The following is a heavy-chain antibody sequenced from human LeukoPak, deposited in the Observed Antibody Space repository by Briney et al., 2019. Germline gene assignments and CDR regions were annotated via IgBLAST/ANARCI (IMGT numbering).Heavy chain of an antibody. CDR2: ISSSSSYI. Sequence: GGSLRLSCTVSGFTVSSNSMSWVRQAPGKGLEWVSSISSSSSYIYYADSVKGRFTISRDNAKNSLYLQMNSLRAEDTAVYYCGAYCSGGSCYSREAYNWFDPWGQGTLVTVSS. CDR3: GAYCSGGSCYSREAYNWFDP. CDR1: GFTVSSNS. J-gene: IGHJ5*02. V-gene: IGHV3-21*01. D-gene: IGHD2-15*01.